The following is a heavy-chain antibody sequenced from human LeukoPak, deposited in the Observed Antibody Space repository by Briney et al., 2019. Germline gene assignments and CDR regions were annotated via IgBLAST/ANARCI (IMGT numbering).Heavy chain of an antibody. J-gene: IGHJ4*02. Sequence: SETMSLTCSVSGGSINIHYWSWNRQSPGKGLEWIGYFFNGGGTNYNPSLKSRVTMSLDTSRDQFSLRLSSVTAADTAIYYCASRPAGSTWYGVFDFWSQGTLVTVSS. CDR1: GGSINIHY. CDR2: FFNGGGT. D-gene: IGHD6-13*01. V-gene: IGHV4-59*11. CDR3: ASRPAGSTWYGVFDF.